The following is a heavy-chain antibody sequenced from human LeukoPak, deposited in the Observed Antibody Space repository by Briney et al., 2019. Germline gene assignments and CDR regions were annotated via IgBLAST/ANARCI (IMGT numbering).Heavy chain of an antibody. J-gene: IGHJ3*02. CDR3: ARDKKDYYDSSGYYYFAFDI. CDR2: IYYSGST. V-gene: IGHV4-59*01. D-gene: IGHD3-22*01. Sequence: KPSETLSLTCTVSGGSIRSYYWSWNRQPPGKGLEWIGYIYYSGSTNYNPSLKSRVTISVDTSKNQFSLKLSSVTAADTAVYYCARDKKDYYDSSGYYYFAFDIWGQGTMVNVSS. CDR1: GGSIRSYY.